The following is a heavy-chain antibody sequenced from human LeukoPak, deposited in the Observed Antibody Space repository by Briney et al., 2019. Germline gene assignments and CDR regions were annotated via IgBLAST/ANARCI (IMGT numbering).Heavy chain of an antibody. CDR2: IYYSGST. J-gene: IGHJ4*02. D-gene: IGHD5-24*01. CDR1: GGSISSYY. V-gene: IGHV4-59*01. CDR3: ARGRTAKIFDY. Sequence: RSETLSLTCTVSGGSISSYYWSWIRQPPGKGLEWIGYIYYSGSTNYNPSLKRRVTISVDTSKNQFSLKLSSVTAADTAVYYCARGRTAKIFDYWGQGTLVTVSS.